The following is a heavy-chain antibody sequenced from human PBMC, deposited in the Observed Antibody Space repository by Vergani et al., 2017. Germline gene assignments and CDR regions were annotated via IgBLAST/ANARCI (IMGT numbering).Heavy chain of an antibody. CDR1: GYTFTGYY. CDR3: ASREDYGGNAWDY. CDR2: INPYSGGT. V-gene: IGHV1-2*02. J-gene: IGHJ4*02. D-gene: IGHD4-23*01. Sequence: QVQLVQSGAEVKKPGASVKVSCKASGYTFTGYYMHWVRQAPGQGLEWMGWINPYSGGTNYAQKFQGRVTMTRDTSISTAYMELSRLRSDDTAVYYCASREDYGGNAWDYWGQGTLVTVSS.